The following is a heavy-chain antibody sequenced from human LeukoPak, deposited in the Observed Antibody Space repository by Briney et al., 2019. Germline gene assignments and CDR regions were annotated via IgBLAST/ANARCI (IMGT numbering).Heavy chain of an antibody. V-gene: IGHV4-59*12. CDR3: ASRHYDILTGYPSLLFDF. J-gene: IGHJ4*02. Sequence: SETLSLTCTVSGGSISSYYWSWIRQPPGKGLEWIGYIYYSGSTNYNPSLKSRLTISVDTSKNQFSLKLSSVTAADTAVYYCASRHYDILTGYPSLLFDFWGQGGLVTVSS. D-gene: IGHD3-9*01. CDR1: GGSISSYY. CDR2: IYYSGST.